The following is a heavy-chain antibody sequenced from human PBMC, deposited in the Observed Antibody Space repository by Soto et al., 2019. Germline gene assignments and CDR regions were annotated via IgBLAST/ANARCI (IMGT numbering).Heavy chain of an antibody. CDR3: ARGEDVFLDYYMDG. CDR2: ISRSGNTI. CDR1: GFKVSDYY. J-gene: IGHJ6*03. V-gene: IGHV3-11*01. Sequence: QAQLVESGGGLVKPGGSLTLSCAVSGFKVSDYYMSWIRQAPGKGLDWVSMISRSGNTIHYADSVKGRFTISKDNAKNSMYLQMTSLSPEDTAVYYCARGEDVFLDYYMDGWGKGTTVTVS. D-gene: IGHD3-10*02.